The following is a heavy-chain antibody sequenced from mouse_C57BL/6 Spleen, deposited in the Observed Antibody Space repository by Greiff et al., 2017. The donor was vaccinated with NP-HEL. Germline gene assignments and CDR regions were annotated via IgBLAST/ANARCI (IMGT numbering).Heavy chain of an antibody. CDR3: ARLSYYKEDYAMDY. CDR2: IYPRSGNT. J-gene: IGHJ4*01. D-gene: IGHD2-12*01. Sequence: QVQLQKSGAELARPGASVKLSCKASGYTFTSYGISWVKQRTGQGLEWIGEIYPRSGNTYYNEKFKGKATLTAAKSSSTAYMELRSLTSEDSAVDFCARLSYYKEDYAMDYWGQGTSVTVSS. CDR1: GYTFTSYG. V-gene: IGHV1-81*01.